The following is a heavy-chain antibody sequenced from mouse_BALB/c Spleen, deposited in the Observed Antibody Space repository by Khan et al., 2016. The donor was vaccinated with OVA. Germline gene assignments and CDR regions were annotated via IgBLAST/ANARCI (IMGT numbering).Heavy chain of an antibody. Sequence: EVKLLESGPGLVKPSQSLSLTCTVTGYSITSGYGWNWIRQFPGNKLEWMGYISYSGSTNYNPTLKSRISITRDTSKNQFFLQLNSVTTEDTATYYCARTARRKYWGQGTTLTVSS. D-gene: IGHD1-2*01. CDR1: GYSITSGYG. J-gene: IGHJ2*01. CDR3: ARTARRKY. CDR2: ISYSGST. V-gene: IGHV3-2*02.